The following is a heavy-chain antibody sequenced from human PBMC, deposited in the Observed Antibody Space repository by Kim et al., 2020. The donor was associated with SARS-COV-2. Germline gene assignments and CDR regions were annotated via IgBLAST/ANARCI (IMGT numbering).Heavy chain of an antibody. CDR1: GIIFSNYW. D-gene: IGHD3-22*01. J-gene: IGHJ4*02. CDR3: ATDYYKRLDY. CDR2: MNQDGSEK. Sequence: GGSLRLSCATSGIIFSNYWLSWVRQAPGKGLEWVANMNQDGSEKYYVDSVKGRFTISRDNAKNSLYLQLSSLGAEDTAIYYCATDYYKRLDYWGQGTLVTVSS. V-gene: IGHV3-7*01.